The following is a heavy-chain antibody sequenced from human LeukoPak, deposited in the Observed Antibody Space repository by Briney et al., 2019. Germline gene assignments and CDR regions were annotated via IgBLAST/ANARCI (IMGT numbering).Heavy chain of an antibody. CDR2: IYHSGST. CDR3: ARARWEGPFDY. V-gene: IGHV4-38-2*02. CDR1: GYSISSGYY. D-gene: IGHD1-26*01. Sequence: PSETLSLTCTVSGYSISSGYYWGWIRQPPGKGLEWIGSIYHSGSTYYNPSLKSRVTISVDTSKNQFSLKLSSVTAADTAVYYCARARWEGPFDYWGQGTLVTVSS. J-gene: IGHJ4*02.